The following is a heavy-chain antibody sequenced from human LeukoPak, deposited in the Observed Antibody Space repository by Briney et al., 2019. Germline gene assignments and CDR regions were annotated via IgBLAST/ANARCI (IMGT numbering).Heavy chain of an antibody. V-gene: IGHV4-31*03. CDR1: GGFISSGGYY. CDR3: ARGLGITGTETLNNWFDP. CDR2: FYYSGST. D-gene: IGHD1-20*01. J-gene: IGHJ5*02. Sequence: SETLSLTCTVSGGFISSGGYYWSWIRQHPGKGLEWIGYFYYSGSTYYNPSLKSRVTISVDTSKNQFSLKLSSVTAADTAVYYCARGLGITGTETLNNWFDPWGQGTLVTVSS.